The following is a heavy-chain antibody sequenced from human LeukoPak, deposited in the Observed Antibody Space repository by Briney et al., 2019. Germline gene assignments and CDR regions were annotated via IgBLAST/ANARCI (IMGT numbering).Heavy chain of an antibody. CDR3: VRRSGSYDY. CDR1: GFTFSSYP. CDR2: INNNGGST. D-gene: IGHD1-26*01. Sequence: PGGSLRLSCAASGFTFSSYPMHWVRQAPGKGLECASAINNNGGSTFYGNSVKGRFTISRDNSRNTLYLEMGSLRTEDMAVYYCVRRSGSYDYWGQGTLVTVSS. V-gene: IGHV3-64*01. J-gene: IGHJ4*02.